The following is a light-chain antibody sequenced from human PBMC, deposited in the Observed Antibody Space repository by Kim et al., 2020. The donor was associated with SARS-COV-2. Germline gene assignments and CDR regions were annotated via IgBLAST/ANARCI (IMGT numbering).Light chain of an antibody. CDR2: HAS. Sequence: QVTQSPSTLSASVGDRVTITCRASQSISAWLAWYQQKPGKAPKLLIYHASSLQSGVPSRFGGSGSGTEFTLTINNLQPDDFATYYCQHLGTFGHGTKVDIK. CDR3: QHLGT. V-gene: IGKV1-5*01. CDR1: QSISAW. J-gene: IGKJ1*01.